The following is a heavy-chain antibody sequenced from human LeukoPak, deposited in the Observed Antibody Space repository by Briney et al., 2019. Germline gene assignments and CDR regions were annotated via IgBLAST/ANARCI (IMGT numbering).Heavy chain of an antibody. CDR3: ARAASQWLVNDY. J-gene: IGHJ4*02. CDR1: GGSISSYY. V-gene: IGHV4-34*01. CDR2: INHSGST. Sequence: PSETLSLTCTVSGGSISSYYWSWIRQPPGKGLEWIGEINHSGSTNYNPSLKSRVTISVDTSKNQFSLKLSSVTAADTAVYYCARAASQWLVNDYWGQGTLVTVSS. D-gene: IGHD6-19*01.